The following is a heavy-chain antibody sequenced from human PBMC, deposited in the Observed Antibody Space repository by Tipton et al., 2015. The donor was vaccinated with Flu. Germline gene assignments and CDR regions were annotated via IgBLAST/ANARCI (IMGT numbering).Heavy chain of an antibody. V-gene: IGHV4-59*01. CDR3: ARLEVWFGELCWFDP. Sequence: TLSLTCTVSGGSISGYYWSWIRQPPGKGLEWIGYIYYSGRTKYNPSLTGRATISVDTSKNQFSLKLSSVTSADTAVYYCARLEVWFGELCWFDPWGQGTRVTVSS. CDR2: IYYSGRT. J-gene: IGHJ5*02. CDR1: GGSISGYY. D-gene: IGHD3-10*01.